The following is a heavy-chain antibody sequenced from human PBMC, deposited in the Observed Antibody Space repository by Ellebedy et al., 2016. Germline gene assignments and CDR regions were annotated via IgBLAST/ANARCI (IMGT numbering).Heavy chain of an antibody. CDR3: ATGFLSGSYWGYFDY. V-gene: IGHV1-24*01. J-gene: IGHJ4*02. D-gene: IGHD1-26*01. CDR1: GYTLTELS. Sequence: ASVKVSCKVSGYTLTELSMHWVRQAPGKGLEWMGGFDPEDGETIYAQKFQGRVTMTEDTSTDTAYMELSSLRSEDTAVYYCATGFLSGSYWGYFDYWGQGTLVTVSS. CDR2: FDPEDGET.